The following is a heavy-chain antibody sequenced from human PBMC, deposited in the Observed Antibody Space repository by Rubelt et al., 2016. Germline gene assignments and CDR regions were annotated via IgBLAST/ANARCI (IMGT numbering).Heavy chain of an antibody. D-gene: IGHD2-15*01. CDR2: IYYSGST. J-gene: IGHJ4*02. CDR1: GGSISSYY. CDR3: AGHYCSGGNCYYFNY. Sequence: QVQLQESGPGLVEPSETLSLTCTVSGGSISSYYWSWIRQPPGKGLDWIGYIYYSGSTTYNPSLTSRVTILLDTFKNKGALSSRVGTAADTAVYYWAGHYCSGGNCYYFNYWGQGTLVTVSS. V-gene: IGHV4-59*08.